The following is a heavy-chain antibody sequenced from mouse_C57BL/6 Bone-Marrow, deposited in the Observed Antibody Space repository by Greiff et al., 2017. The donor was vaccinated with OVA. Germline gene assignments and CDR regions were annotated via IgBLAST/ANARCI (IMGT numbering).Heavy chain of an antibody. D-gene: IGHD2-3*01. CDR3: ARQGGGYSGYNYAMDY. J-gene: IGHJ4*01. CDR1: GYTFTTYP. Sequence: VQLQQSGAELVKPGASVKMSCKASGYTFTTYPIEWMKQNHGKSLEWIGNFHPYNDDTKYNEKFKGKATLTVEKSYSTVYLELSRLTSDDSAVYYCARQGGGYSGYNYAMDYWGQGTSVTVSS. CDR2: FHPYNDDT. V-gene: IGHV1-47*01.